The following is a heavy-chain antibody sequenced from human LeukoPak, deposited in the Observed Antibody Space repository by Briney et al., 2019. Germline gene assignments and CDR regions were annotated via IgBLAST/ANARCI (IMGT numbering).Heavy chain of an antibody. CDR3: TRAPHPRCSSSGCYLDY. V-gene: IGHV3-49*04. J-gene: IGHJ4*02. CDR2: IQAKAYGSAT. CDR1: GFTFGDYA. D-gene: IGHD2-2*01. Sequence: PGRSLRLSCSTSGFTFGDYAMSWVRQAPGKGLEWVGFIQAKAYGSATKYAAAVNCRFRLSRDDSQSIANLQMNDLKTEDTAVYYCTRAPHPRCSSSGCYLDYWGQGTLVTVSS.